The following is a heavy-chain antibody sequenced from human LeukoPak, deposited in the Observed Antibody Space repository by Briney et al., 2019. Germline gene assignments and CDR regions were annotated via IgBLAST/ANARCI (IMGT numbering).Heavy chain of an antibody. Sequence: PARSLRLSCTASGFTFGDSSMSWVRQAPGKGFDWVGFIRSKAYGVTTEYATSVKGRFTISRDDSKSIAYLQLNSLRAEDTGMYYCTKDDSPEYWGQGTLVTVSS. D-gene: IGHD1-14*01. J-gene: IGHJ4*02. CDR1: GFTFGDSS. CDR2: IRSKAYGVTT. V-gene: IGHV3-49*04. CDR3: TKDDSPEY.